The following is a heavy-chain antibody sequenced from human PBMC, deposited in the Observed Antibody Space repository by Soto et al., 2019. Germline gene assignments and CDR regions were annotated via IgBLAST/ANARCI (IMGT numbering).Heavy chain of an antibody. CDR1: GFTFSSYA. J-gene: IGHJ6*02. CDR2: ISYDGSDK. Sequence: GGSLRLSCAASGFTFSSYAMHWVRQAPGKGLEWVAVISYDGSDKYFADSVKGRFTISRDNSKNTLYVQMNSLRGEDTAVYHCARGAAAGTYFYALDVWGQGTTVTVSS. D-gene: IGHD6-13*01. CDR3: ARGAAAGTYFYALDV. V-gene: IGHV3-30-3*01.